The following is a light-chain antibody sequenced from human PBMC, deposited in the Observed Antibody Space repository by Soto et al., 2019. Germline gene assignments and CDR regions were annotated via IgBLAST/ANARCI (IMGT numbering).Light chain of an antibody. CDR2: KTS. Sequence: DIQMTQSPSVVSASVGDTVTITCRASQAVNPWLAWHQQKPGRVLRVLIYKTSDLENGVPSRFSGSGSGTEFTLTISNLQPADFATYYCQQYYSRESFGQGTKV. CDR3: QQYYSRES. CDR1: QAVNPW. V-gene: IGKV1-5*03. J-gene: IGKJ1*01.